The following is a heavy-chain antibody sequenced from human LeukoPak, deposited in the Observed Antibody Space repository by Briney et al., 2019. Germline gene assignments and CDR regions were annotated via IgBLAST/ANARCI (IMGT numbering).Heavy chain of an antibody. V-gene: IGHV4-59*01. CDR1: GGSISSYY. Sequence: SETLSLTCTVSGGSISSYYWSWIRQPPGKGLEWIGYIYYSGYTNYNPSLKSRVTISVDTSKKQFSLKLTSVTAADTAVYYCARYDSSGFYQYYFDYWGLGTLVTVSS. CDR2: IYYSGYT. J-gene: IGHJ4*02. D-gene: IGHD3-22*01. CDR3: ARYDSSGFYQYYFDY.